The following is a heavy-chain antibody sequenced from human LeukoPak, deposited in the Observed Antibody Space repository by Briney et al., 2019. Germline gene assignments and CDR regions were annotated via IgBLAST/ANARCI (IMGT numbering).Heavy chain of an antibody. Sequence: PGRSLRLSCAASGFTFSSYTVNWVRQAPGKGLEWVSSISSTSSYIYYSDSVKGRFTISRDNAKNSLFLQMNSLRAEDTAVYHCARDLKVVVAATAYYSGMDVWGQGTTVTVSS. V-gene: IGHV3-21*01. CDR2: ISSTSSYI. D-gene: IGHD2-15*01. CDR3: ARDLKVVVAATAYYSGMDV. CDR1: GFTFSSYT. J-gene: IGHJ6*02.